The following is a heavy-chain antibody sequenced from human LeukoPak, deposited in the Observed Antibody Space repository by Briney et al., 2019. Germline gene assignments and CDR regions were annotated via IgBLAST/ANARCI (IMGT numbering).Heavy chain of an antibody. V-gene: IGHV3-23*01. Sequence: RGTLRLSCAASGFTFSSYGMSWVRQAPGKGLEWVSAISGSGGSTYYADSVKGRFTISRDNSKNTLYLQMNSLRAEDTAVYYCAELGITMIGGVWGKGTTVTISS. J-gene: IGHJ6*04. CDR3: AELGITMIGGV. CDR1: GFTFSSYG. D-gene: IGHD3-10*02. CDR2: ISGSGGST.